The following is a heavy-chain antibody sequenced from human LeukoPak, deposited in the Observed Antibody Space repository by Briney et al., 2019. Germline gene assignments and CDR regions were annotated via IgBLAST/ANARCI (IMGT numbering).Heavy chain of an antibody. J-gene: IGHJ4*02. Sequence: KTSETLSLTCTVSGYSISSGYYWGWIRQPPGKGLEWIGSIYHSGSTYYNPSLKSRVTISVDTSKNQFSLKLSSVTAADTAVYYCARERGYSYGLHIDYWGQGTLVTVSS. CDR3: ARERGYSYGLHIDY. CDR2: IYHSGST. D-gene: IGHD5-18*01. CDR1: GYSISSGYY. V-gene: IGHV4-38-2*02.